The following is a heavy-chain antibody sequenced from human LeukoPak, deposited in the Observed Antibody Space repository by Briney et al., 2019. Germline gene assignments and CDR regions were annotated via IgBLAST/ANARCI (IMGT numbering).Heavy chain of an antibody. Sequence: SQTLSLTCTVSGGSISSGSYYWSWIRQPAGKGLEWIGRIYTSGSTNYNSSLKSRVTISVDTSKNQFSLKLSSVTAADTAVYYCARGYCSSTSCYIVDYWGQGTLVTVSS. V-gene: IGHV4-61*02. CDR3: ARGYCSSTSCYIVDY. CDR2: IYTSGST. CDR1: GGSISSGSYY. D-gene: IGHD2-2*01. J-gene: IGHJ4*02.